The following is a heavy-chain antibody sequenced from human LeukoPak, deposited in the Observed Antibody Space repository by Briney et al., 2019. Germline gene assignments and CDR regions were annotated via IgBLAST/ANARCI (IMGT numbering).Heavy chain of an antibody. CDR2: IYYSGST. CDR1: GGSISSYY. D-gene: IGHD4-23*01. V-gene: IGHV4-59*01. Sequence: TPSETLSLTCTVSGGSISSYYWSWIRQPPGRGLEWIGYIYYSGSTNYNPSLKSRVTISVDTSKNQFSLKLSSVTAADTAVYYCASSLSDGGTDYWGQGTLVTVSS. CDR3: ASSLSDGGTDY. J-gene: IGHJ4*02.